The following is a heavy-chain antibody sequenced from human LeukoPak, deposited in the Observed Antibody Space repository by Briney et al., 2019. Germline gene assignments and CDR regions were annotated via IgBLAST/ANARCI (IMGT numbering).Heavy chain of an antibody. Sequence: SETMSLTCTISGGSISSYYWNWIRQPPGKGLEWIAYIYSTASTNYNPSLRSRGTISVDTSKNQFSLKLSSVTAADTAVYYCAREDNSPLRPGIAAAVGVFDYWGQGTLVTVSS. V-gene: IGHV4-59*01. CDR1: GGSISSYY. CDR2: IYSTAST. J-gene: IGHJ4*02. CDR3: AREDNSPLRPGIAAAVGVFDY. D-gene: IGHD6-13*01.